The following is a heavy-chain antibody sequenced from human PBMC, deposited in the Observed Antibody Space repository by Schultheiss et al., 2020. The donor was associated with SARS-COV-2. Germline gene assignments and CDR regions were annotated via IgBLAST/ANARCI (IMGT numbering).Heavy chain of an antibody. Sequence: GGSLRLSCAASGFTFSSYAMSWVRQAPGKGLEWVSYISSSGSTIYYADSVKGRFTISRDNSKNTLYLQMNSLRAEDTAVYYCAREGIAAAGNFDYWGQGTLVTVS. CDR3: AREGIAAAGNFDY. CDR1: GFTFSSYA. J-gene: IGHJ4*02. CDR2: ISSSGSTI. V-gene: IGHV3-48*01. D-gene: IGHD6-13*01.